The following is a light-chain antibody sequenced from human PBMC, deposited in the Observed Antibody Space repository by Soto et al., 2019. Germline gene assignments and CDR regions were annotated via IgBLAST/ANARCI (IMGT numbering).Light chain of an antibody. Sequence: DIQMTQSPSTLSASVGDRVTITCRASQSISSWLAWYQQKPGKAPKLLFYKAASLESGVPLRFSGSGYGTEFTLTISRLHPDDFATYYCQLSRTFGQGNKVEIK. CDR1: QSISSW. J-gene: IGKJ1*01. V-gene: IGKV1-5*03. CDR3: QLSRT. CDR2: KAA.